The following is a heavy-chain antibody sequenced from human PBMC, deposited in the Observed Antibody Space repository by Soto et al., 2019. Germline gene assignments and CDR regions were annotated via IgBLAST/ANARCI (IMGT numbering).Heavy chain of an antibody. CDR1: GGTFSSYA. Sequence: SVKVSCKASGGTFSSYAISWVRQAPGQGLEWMGGIIPIFGTANYAQKFQGRVTITADESTSTAYMELSSLRSEDTAVYYCASFPDSRGYYFASSYYYYYGMDVWGQGPTVTVSS. D-gene: IGHD3-22*01. CDR3: ASFPDSRGYYFASSYYYYYGMDV. CDR2: IIPIFGTA. V-gene: IGHV1-69*13. J-gene: IGHJ6*02.